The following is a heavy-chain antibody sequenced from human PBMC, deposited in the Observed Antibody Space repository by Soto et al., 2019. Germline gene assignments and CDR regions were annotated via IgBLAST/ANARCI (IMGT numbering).Heavy chain of an antibody. J-gene: IGHJ6*02. Sequence: QVQLVQSGAEVKKPGSSVQVSCKASGGTFSSYAISWVRQAPGPGLEWMGGIIPISDTTNYAQKFQGRVTITADESTSTAYMELSRLRSEDTAVYYWARSQGSSTSLEIYYYYYYGMDVWGQGTTVTVSS. CDR1: GGTFSSYA. CDR3: ARSQGSSTSLEIYYYYYYGMDV. V-gene: IGHV1-69*01. CDR2: IIPISDTT. D-gene: IGHD2-2*01.